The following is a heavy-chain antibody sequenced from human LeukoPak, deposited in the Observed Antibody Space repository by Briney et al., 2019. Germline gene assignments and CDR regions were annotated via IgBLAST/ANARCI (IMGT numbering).Heavy chain of an antibody. J-gene: IGHJ6*03. CDR1: GFTFSSYS. CDR2: ISSSSSYI. CDR3: AREGSGSERDYYYYYYMDV. V-gene: IGHV3-21*01. Sequence: GSLRLSCAASGFTFSSYSMNWVRQAPGKGLEWVSSISSSSSYIYYADSVKGRFTISRDNAKNSLYLQMNSLRAEDTAVYYCAREGSGSERDYYYYYYMDVWGKGTTVTVSS. D-gene: IGHD1-26*01.